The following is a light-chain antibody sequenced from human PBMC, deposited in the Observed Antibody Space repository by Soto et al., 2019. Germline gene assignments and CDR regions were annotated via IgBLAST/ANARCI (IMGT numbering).Light chain of an antibody. CDR2: GAS. Sequence: EVGMTQSPATLSVSPGERATLYCRTSLSVSVYLDWYQQKPGQAPRLLIYGASSRATGIPDRFSGSGSGTDFTLTISRLEPEDFAVYYCHQYVSWTFGQGTKVDIK. V-gene: IGKV3-20*01. CDR1: LSVSVY. CDR3: HQYVSWT. J-gene: IGKJ1*01.